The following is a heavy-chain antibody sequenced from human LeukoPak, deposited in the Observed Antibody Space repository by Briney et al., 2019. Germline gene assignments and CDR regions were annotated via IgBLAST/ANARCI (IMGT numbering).Heavy chain of an antibody. CDR1: RFTFSDYA. CDR3: TRDVVGYCSRTTCDTSYFDS. CDR2: IRSKAYGGTT. Sequence: GGSLRLSCSASRFTFSDYALSWVRQAPGQGLEWVGFIRSKAYGGTTEYAASMKGRFIISRDDSKSIAYLQMNGLKSEDTAIYYCTRDVVGYCSRTTCDTSYFDSGGQGTLVTVSS. J-gene: IGHJ4*02. D-gene: IGHD2-2*01. V-gene: IGHV3-49*04.